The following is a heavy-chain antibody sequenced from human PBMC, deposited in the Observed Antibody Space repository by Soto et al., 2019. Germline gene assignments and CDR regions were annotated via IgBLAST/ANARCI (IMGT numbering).Heavy chain of an antibody. Sequence: SETLSLTCTVSGGSISSYYWSWIRQPPGKGLEWIGYIYYSGSTNYNPSLKSRVTISVDTSKNQFSLKLSSVTAADTAVYYCAREYYDILTPTYNWFDPWGQGTLVTVSS. J-gene: IGHJ5*02. CDR1: GGSISSYY. V-gene: IGHV4-59*12. CDR2: IYYSGST. D-gene: IGHD3-9*01. CDR3: AREYYDILTPTYNWFDP.